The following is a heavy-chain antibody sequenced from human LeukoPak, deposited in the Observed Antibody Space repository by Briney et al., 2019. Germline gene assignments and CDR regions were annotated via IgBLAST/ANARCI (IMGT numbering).Heavy chain of an antibody. D-gene: IGHD3-10*01. CDR2: INHSGST. V-gene: IGHV4-34*01. CDR1: GGSFSGYY. J-gene: IGHJ4*02. Sequence: PSETLSLTCAVYGGSFSGYYWSWLLQPPGKGLEWIGEINHSGSTNYNPSLKSRVTISVDTSKNQFSLKLSSVTAADTAVYYCARDKIPRNYYGSGNYYVPYFDYWGQGTLVTVSS. CDR3: ARDKIPRNYYGSGNYYVPYFDY.